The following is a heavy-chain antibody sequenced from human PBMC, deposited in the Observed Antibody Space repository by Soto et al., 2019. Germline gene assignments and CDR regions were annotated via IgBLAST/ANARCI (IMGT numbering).Heavy chain of an antibody. J-gene: IGHJ4*02. CDR3: ARDPSGIVGEGF. CDR1: GYTFTGYH. V-gene: IGHV1-2*02. D-gene: IGHD3-22*01. CDR2: INPNSGGP. Sequence: ASVKVSRKASGYTFTGYHIHWVRQAPGQGLEWMGWINPNSGGPNYAQKLQGRVTMTRDTSISTAYMELSRLTSDDTAVYYCARDPSGIVGEGFWGQGTLVTVSS.